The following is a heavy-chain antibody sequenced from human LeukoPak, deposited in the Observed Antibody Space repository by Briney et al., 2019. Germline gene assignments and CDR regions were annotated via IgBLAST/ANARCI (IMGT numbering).Heavy chain of an antibody. CDR2: ISWNSGSI. J-gene: IGHJ4*02. Sequence: PGRSLRLSCAASGFTFDDYAMHWVRQAPGKGLEWVSGISWNSGSIGYADSVKGRFTISRDNAKNSLYLQMNSLRAEDTAVYYCAKDRSSARALVGAYYFDYWGQGTLVTVSS. CDR3: AKDRSSARALVGAYYFDY. D-gene: IGHD1-26*01. V-gene: IGHV3-9*01. CDR1: GFTFDDYA.